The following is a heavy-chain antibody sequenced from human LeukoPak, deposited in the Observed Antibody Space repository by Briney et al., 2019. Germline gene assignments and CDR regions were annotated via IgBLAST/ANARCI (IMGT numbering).Heavy chain of an antibody. D-gene: IGHD3-22*01. CDR1: GFTFRSYA. Sequence: PGGSLRLFCGACGFTFRSYAMSGVRQAPGKGLEWFSAMRGSGGNTDYEDSVKGRFTISRNNSKNTLYLQMNSLRAEDTAVYYCAKVEDYYDTGAIIRRYFDCWGQGTLVTVSS. J-gene: IGHJ4*02. V-gene: IGHV3-23*01. CDR2: MRGSGGNT. CDR3: AKVEDYYDTGAIIRRYFDC.